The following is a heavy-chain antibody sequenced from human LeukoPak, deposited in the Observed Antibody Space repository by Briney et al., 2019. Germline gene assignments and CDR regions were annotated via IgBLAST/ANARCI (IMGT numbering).Heavy chain of an antibody. D-gene: IGHD3-22*01. CDR2: MNPNSGNT. CDR1: GYTFTSYD. Sequence: ASVKVSCKASGYTFTSYDINWVRQAPGQGLEWMGWMNPNSGNTGYAQKFQGRVTLTRNTSISTAYMDLSSLRCEDTAVYYCARTYYFDSSGRNWFDLWGQGTLVTVSS. J-gene: IGHJ5*02. CDR3: ARTYYFDSSGRNWFDL. V-gene: IGHV1-8*01.